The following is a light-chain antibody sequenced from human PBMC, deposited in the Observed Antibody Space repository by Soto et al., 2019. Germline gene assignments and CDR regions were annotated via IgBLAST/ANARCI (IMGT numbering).Light chain of an antibody. V-gene: IGKV3-20*01. CDR3: QQYGSSPFT. CDR1: QSVTARY. Sequence: EIVFTQSPGTLSLSPGERATLSCKARQSVTARYLAWYQQRRGQAPTLLIYGASVRAPGIPDRFSGGGSGTDFTLTISRMEPEDFAVYYCQQYGSSPFTFGPGTKVDIK. J-gene: IGKJ3*01. CDR2: GAS.